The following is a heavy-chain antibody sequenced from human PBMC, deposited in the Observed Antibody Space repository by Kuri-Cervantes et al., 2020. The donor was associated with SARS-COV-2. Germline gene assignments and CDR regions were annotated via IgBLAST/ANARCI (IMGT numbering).Heavy chain of an antibody. Sequence: ASVKVSCKASGYTFTSYGISWVRQAPGQGLEWMGWMNPNSGNTGYAQKFQGRVTMTRNTSISTAYMELSSLRSEDTAVYYCARENFGGSSWYNRVFWFDPWGQGTLVTVSS. J-gene: IGHJ5*02. V-gene: IGHV1-8*02. CDR3: ARENFGGSSWYNRVFWFDP. CDR1: GYTFTSYG. CDR2: MNPNSGNT. D-gene: IGHD6-13*01.